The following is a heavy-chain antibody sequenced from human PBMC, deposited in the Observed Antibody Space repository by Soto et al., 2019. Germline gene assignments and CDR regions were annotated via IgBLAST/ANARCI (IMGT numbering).Heavy chain of an antibody. CDR1: GGSISSYY. CDR2: IYTSGST. D-gene: IGHD6-6*01. V-gene: IGHV4-4*07. J-gene: IGHJ6*02. CDR3: ARAAYSSSSYYYYYGMDV. Sequence: QVQLQESGPGLVKPSETLSLTCTVSGGSISSYYWSWIRQPAGKGLEWIGRIYTSGSTNYNPSLKSRVTMSVDTSKNQFSLTLSSVTAADTAVYYCARAAYSSSSYYYYYGMDVWGQGTTVTVSS.